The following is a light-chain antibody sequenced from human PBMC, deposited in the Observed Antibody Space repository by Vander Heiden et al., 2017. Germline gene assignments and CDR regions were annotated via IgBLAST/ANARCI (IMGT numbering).Light chain of an antibody. CDR3: GSSEGSSTLLVG. J-gene: IGLJ2*01. CDR1: SSDVGSYNL. Sequence: QSALTQPASVSASPGQSITISCTGTSSDVGSYNLVVWYQQHQGRDPKLRRNEGSKRPSGVSNRFSGAKSGNTASLITFGRQAEDDAEYDCGSSEGSSTLLVGFGGGTKLTV. V-gene: IGLV2-23*01. CDR2: EGS.